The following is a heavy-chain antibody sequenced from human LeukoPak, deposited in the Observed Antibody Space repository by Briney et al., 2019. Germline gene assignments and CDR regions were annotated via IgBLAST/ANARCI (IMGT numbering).Heavy chain of an antibody. CDR2: INPSGGST. D-gene: IGHD3-3*01. J-gene: IGHJ6*02. Sequence: GASVKVSCKASGYTFTSYYMHWVRQAPGQGLEWMGIINPSGGSTSYAQKFQGRVTMTRDTSTSTVYMELSGLRSEDTAVYYCARGSPDWSGSHYYGMDVWGQGTTVTVSS. CDR1: GYTFTSYY. V-gene: IGHV1-46*01. CDR3: ARGSPDWSGSHYYGMDV.